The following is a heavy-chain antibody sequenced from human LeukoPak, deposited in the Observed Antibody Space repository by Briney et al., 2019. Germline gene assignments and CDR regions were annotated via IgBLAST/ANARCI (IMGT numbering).Heavy chain of an antibody. CDR2: ITSSGTGT. Sequence: PGGSLRLSCAASGFTFSIYAMSWVRQAPGKGLEWVSSITSSGTGTFYADSVKGRLTISRDNSGNTLYLQMNSLRVEDTAVYYCVKDRPNYYDSSGHYYRRNGDYWGQGTLVTVSS. J-gene: IGHJ4*02. V-gene: IGHV3-23*01. CDR1: GFTFSIYA. D-gene: IGHD3-22*01. CDR3: VKDRPNYYDSSGHYYRRNGDY.